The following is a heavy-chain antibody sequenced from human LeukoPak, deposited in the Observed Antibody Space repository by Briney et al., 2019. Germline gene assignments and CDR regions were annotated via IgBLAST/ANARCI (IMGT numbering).Heavy chain of an antibody. Sequence: GGSLRLSCAASGFTFSSYGMHWARQAPGKGLEWVAFIRYDGSNKYYADSVKGRFTISRDNSKNTLYLQMNSLRAEDTAVYYCAKGKGWLRFEYYMDVWGKGTTVTISS. CDR3: AKGKGWLRFEYYMDV. V-gene: IGHV3-30*02. CDR2: IRYDGSNK. CDR1: GFTFSSYG. D-gene: IGHD5-12*01. J-gene: IGHJ6*03.